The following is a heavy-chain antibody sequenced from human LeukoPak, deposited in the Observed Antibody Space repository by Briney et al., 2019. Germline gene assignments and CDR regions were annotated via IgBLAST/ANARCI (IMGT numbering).Heavy chain of an antibody. J-gene: IGHJ4*02. CDR1: GGTFSSYA. D-gene: IGHD3-10*01. CDR2: IIPILGIA. CDR3: ARGASGSYYTPFDY. V-gene: IGHV1-69*04. Sequence: SVKVSCKASGGTFSSYAISWVRQAPGQGLEWMGRIIPILGIANYAQKFQGRVTITADKSTSTAYMELSSLRSEDTAVYYCARGASGSYYTPFDYWGQGTLVTVSS.